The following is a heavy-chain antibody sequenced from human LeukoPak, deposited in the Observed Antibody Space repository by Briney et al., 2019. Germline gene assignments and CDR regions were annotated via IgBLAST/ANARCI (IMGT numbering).Heavy chain of an antibody. CDR3: ARGEFWMGGYRGLESGLFDY. CDR2: ISSSGSTI. Sequence: PGGSLRLSCAASGFTFSNSWMHWVRQVPGKGLEWVSYISSSGSTIYYADSVKGRFTISRDNAKNSLYLQMNSLRAEDTAVYYCARGEFWMGGYRGLESGLFDYWGQGTLVTVSS. V-gene: IGHV3-48*04. CDR1: GFTFSNSW. J-gene: IGHJ4*02. D-gene: IGHD5-12*01.